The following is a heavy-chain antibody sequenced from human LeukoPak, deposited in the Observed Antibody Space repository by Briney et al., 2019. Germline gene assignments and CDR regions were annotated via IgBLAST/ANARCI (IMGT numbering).Heavy chain of an antibody. CDR2: IYYSGST. D-gene: IGHD3-22*01. J-gene: IGHJ4*02. V-gene: IGHV4-59*08. Sequence: SETLSLTCTVSGGSISSYYWSWIRQPPGKGLEWIGYIYYSGSTNYNPSLKSRVTISVDTSKNQFSLKLSSVTAADTAVYYCASSYYDSSGPFDHWGQGTLVTVSS. CDR3: ASSYYDSSGPFDH. CDR1: GGSISSYY.